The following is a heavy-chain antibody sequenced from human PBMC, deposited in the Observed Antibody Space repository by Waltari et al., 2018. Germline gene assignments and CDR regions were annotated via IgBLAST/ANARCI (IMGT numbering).Heavy chain of an antibody. CDR2: IYYSGST. J-gene: IGHJ3*02. D-gene: IGHD2-15*01. Sequence: QVQLQESGPGLVKPSETLSLTCTVSGGSISSPYWRWIRPPPGQGLEWIGYIYYSGSTNYNPSLKSRVTISVDTSKNQFSLKLSSVTAADTAVYYCARVRARYCSGGSCYRAFDIWGQGTMVTVSS. V-gene: IGHV4-59*11. CDR3: ARVRARYCSGGSCYRAFDI. CDR1: GGSISSPY.